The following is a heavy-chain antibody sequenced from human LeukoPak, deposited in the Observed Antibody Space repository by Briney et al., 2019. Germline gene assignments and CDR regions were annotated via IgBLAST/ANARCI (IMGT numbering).Heavy chain of an antibody. CDR2: IRYDGSNK. D-gene: IGHD3-10*01. CDR3: AKDKSGFGELSRHSYYFDY. V-gene: IGHV3-30*02. J-gene: IGHJ4*02. Sequence: GGSLGLSCAASGFTFSSYGMHWVRQAPGKGLEWVAFIRYDGSNKYYADSVKGRFTISRDNSKNTLYLQMNSLRAEDTAVYYCAKDKSGFGELSRHSYYFDYWGQGTLVTVSS. CDR1: GFTFSSYG.